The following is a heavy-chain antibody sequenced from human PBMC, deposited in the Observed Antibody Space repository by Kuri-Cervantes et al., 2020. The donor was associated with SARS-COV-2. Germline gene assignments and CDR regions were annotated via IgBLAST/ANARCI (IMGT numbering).Heavy chain of an antibody. CDR3: ALGYWGSGYPRYYYYMDV. D-gene: IGHD3-22*01. J-gene: IGHJ6*03. CDR1: GYTFNIYD. CDR2: IIPILGTP. Sequence: SVKVSCKASGYTFNIYDINWVRQAPGQGLEWMGGIIPILGTPNYAQKFQGRVTITADESTSTAFMELSSLRSDDTAVYYCALGYWGSGYPRYYYYMDVWGKGTTVTVSS. V-gene: IGHV1-69*13.